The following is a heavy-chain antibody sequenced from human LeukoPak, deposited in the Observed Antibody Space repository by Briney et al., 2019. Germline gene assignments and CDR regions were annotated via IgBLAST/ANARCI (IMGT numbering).Heavy chain of an antibody. D-gene: IGHD6-19*01. CDR3: ARAAHEQWLEYYFDY. CDR2: IYTSGTT. J-gene: IGHJ4*02. CDR1: GGSFSSYY. Sequence: PSETLSLTCTVSGGSFSSYYWSWIRQPAGKGLEWIGHIYTSGTTNYNPSLKSRVTMSIDTSKNQFSLKLSSVTAADTAIYYCARAAHEQWLEYYFDYWGQGTLVTVSS. V-gene: IGHV4-4*07.